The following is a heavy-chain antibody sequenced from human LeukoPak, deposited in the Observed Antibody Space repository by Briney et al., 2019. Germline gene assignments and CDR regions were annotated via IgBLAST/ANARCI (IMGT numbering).Heavy chain of an antibody. CDR3: ARGVGSAFDI. CDR2: ISSHNDDT. Sequence: ASVKVSCKASGYTFTSSGISWVRRAPGQGLEWMGWISSHNDDTGYARKFQDRVTMTTDTSTSTAYMELRSLRSDDTAVYYCARGVGSAFDIWGQGTLVTVSS. V-gene: IGHV1-18*01. D-gene: IGHD2-15*01. CDR1: GYTFTSSG. J-gene: IGHJ3*02.